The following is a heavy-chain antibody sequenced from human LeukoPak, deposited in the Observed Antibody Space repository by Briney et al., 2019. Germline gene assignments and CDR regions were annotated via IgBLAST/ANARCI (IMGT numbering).Heavy chain of an antibody. D-gene: IGHD4-17*01. J-gene: IGHJ4*02. CDR3: AKRRTTVITMDYFDY. CDR2: ISGGAGTP. Sequence: GGSLRLSCAASGFTFSNYAMSWVRQAPGKGLEWVSGISGGAGTPYYADSVQGRFTISRDNSKNTLYLQMSSLRAEDTAVYYCAKRRTTVITMDYFDYWGQGTLVTVSS. CDR1: GFTFSNYA. V-gene: IGHV3-23*01.